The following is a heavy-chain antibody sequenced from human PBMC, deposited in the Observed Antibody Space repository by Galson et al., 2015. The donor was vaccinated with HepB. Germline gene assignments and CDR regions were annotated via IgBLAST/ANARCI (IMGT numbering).Heavy chain of an antibody. D-gene: IGHD4-17*01. CDR1: GFTFSKYW. V-gene: IGHV3-7*01. CDR3: VKWAYGDYA. CDR2: IKEDGSEK. Sequence: SLRLSCAASGFTFSKYWMTWVRQAPGKGLEWVAHIKEDGSEKYYVDSVKGRFTVSRDNAKNSLYLHMNSLRDEDTAVYYCVKWAYGDYAWGQGTLVTVSS. J-gene: IGHJ5*02.